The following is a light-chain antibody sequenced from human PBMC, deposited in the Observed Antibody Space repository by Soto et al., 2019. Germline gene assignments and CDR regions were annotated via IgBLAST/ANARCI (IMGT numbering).Light chain of an antibody. V-gene: IGKV3-20*01. CDR2: STS. Sequence: EIVLTQSPGTLSLSPGERATLSCRASQSVTSPFLAWYQQKPGQPPRLLIYSTSGRATGIPDRFSGSGSGTDFTLTISSLEPEDSAVYYCQQSDNWPLLSFGGGTKVEIK. J-gene: IGKJ4*01. CDR3: QQSDNWPLLS. CDR1: QSVTSPF.